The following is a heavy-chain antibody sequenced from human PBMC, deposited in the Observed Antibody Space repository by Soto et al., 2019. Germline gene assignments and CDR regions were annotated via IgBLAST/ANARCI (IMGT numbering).Heavy chain of an antibody. D-gene: IGHD5-18*01. CDR1: GYSFTNYW. V-gene: IGHV5-51*01. J-gene: IGHJ4*02. Sequence: GESLKISCKGSGYSFTNYWIAWVRQMPGKGLEWMGVIYPGDSDTRYRPSFQGQVSISADKSISTAYLQWSSLKASDTAMYYCARVNSEGYSYGTFDFWGQGTLVTVSS. CDR3: ARVNSEGYSYGTFDF. CDR2: IYPGDSDT.